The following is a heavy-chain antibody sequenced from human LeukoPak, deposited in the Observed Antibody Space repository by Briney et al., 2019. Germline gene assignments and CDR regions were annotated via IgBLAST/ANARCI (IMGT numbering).Heavy chain of an antibody. D-gene: IGHD5-18*01. Sequence: GRSLRLSCAASGFTFSSYWMHSVHHAPRKGLVWVSRINSDGSSTSYADSVKGRYTISRDNSKNLLYLQMHSLSAEDTAVYYCAKAMAGGYNYGPFDNWGLGALVTVSS. CDR1: GFTFSSYW. CDR2: INSDGSST. J-gene: IGHJ4*01. V-gene: IGHV3-74*01. CDR3: AKAMAGGYNYGPFDN.